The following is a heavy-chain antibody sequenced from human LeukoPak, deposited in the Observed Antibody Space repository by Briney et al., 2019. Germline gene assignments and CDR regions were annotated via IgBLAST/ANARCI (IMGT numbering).Heavy chain of an antibody. Sequence: PGGSPRLSCAVSGFTFSDYWMSGVRQAPGKGLEWVANIKHDGNEKFYVDTVKGRFIISRDNAKNSPYLQMNSLRAEDAAVYYCARIRNRADDPWGQGTLVTVSS. D-gene: IGHD3-3*02. V-gene: IGHV3-7*01. CDR1: GFTFSDYW. CDR3: ARIRNRADDP. J-gene: IGHJ5*02. CDR2: IKHDGNEK.